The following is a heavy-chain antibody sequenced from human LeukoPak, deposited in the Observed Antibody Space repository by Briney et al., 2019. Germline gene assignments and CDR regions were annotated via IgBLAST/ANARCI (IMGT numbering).Heavy chain of an antibody. Sequence: PGGSLRLSCAASGFTFTNYAMSWVRQTPGKGLEWVSATVGSRPDTYHADSVKGRFTVSRDNSRNTLYPQMNNLRIEDSAVYYCTKAPLMSCTGAFCYPFDSWGQGVLVTVSS. V-gene: IGHV3-23*01. J-gene: IGHJ4*02. CDR3: TKAPLMSCTGAFCYPFDS. CDR2: TVGSRPDT. D-gene: IGHD2-8*02. CDR1: GFTFTNYA.